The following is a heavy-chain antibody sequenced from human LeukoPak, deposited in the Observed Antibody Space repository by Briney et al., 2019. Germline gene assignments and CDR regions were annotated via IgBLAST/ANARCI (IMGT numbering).Heavy chain of an antibody. CDR2: INQDGSEK. J-gene: IGHJ4*02. CDR1: GFTFSSHW. D-gene: IGHD5-18*01. Sequence: GGSLRLSCAASGFTFSSHWMSWVRQAPGKGLEWLANINQDGSEKYYVDSVKGRFTISRDNAKNSQYLQMSSLRAEDTAVYYCARAVYGYFDFWGQGTLLAVSS. V-gene: IGHV3-7*04. CDR3: ARAVYGYFDF.